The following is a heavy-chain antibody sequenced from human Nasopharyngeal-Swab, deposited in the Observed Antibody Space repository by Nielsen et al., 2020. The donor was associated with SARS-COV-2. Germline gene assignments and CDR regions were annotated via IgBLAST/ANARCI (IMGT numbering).Heavy chain of an antibody. CDR3: AKAEGSHYYYYGMDV. V-gene: IGHV3-23*01. D-gene: IGHD6-13*01. J-gene: IGHJ6*02. CDR1: GFTFSSYA. Sequence: GESLKISCAASGFTFSSYAMSWVRQAPGKGLEWVSAISGSGGSTYYADSVKGRFTISRDNSKNTLYLQMNSLRAEDTAVYYCAKAEGSHYYYYGMDVWGQGTTVTVSS. CDR2: ISGSGGST.